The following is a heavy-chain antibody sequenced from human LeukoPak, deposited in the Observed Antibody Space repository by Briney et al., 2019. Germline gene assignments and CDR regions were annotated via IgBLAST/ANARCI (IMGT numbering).Heavy chain of an antibody. CDR2: ISGSGGNT. V-gene: IGHV3-23*01. D-gene: IGHD1-1*01. CDR1: GFIFRSYG. J-gene: IGHJ4*02. CDR3: AENWYYFDY. Sequence: PGGSLRLSCAASGFIFRSYGMSWVRQAPGKGLEWVSGISGSGGNTYYVESVKGRFTISRDNSKSTLYLQMNSLRAEDTAVYYCAENWYYFDYWGQGTLVTVSS.